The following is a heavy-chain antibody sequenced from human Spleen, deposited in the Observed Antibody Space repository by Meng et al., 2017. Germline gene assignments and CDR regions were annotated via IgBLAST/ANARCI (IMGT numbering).Heavy chain of an antibody. Sequence: QVQLVPFGAEVKKPGASVQVSCNDSSYSFTSYGISWVRQAPGQGLEWMGWISAYNGNTTYAQMLQGRVTMTTDTSTSTAYMELRSLRSADTAVYYCARALSGGVWYFALWGRGTLVTVSS. CDR2: ISAYNGNT. D-gene: IGHD2-8*01. CDR3: ARALSGGVWYFAL. V-gene: IGHV1-18*01. J-gene: IGHJ2*01. CDR1: SYSFTSYG.